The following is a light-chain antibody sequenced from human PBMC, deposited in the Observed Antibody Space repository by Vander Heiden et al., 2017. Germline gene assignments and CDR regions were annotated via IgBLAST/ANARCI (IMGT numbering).Light chain of an antibody. CDR2: AAS. CDR3: QQSDSTPLT. Sequence: DIQMTQSPSSLSASVGDRVTITCRASQSIGIYLNWYQQKPGKAPQLLIYAASSLKSGLPTRFSGSGSGTDFTLTISSLRPGDFVSYYCQQSDSTPLTFGQGTKLEIK. CDR1: QSIGIY. V-gene: IGKV1-39*01. J-gene: IGKJ2*01.